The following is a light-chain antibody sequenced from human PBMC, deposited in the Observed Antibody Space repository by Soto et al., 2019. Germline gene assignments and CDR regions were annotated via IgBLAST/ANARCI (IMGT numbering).Light chain of an antibody. CDR3: QQYYSYPRT. CDR2: AAS. J-gene: IGKJ1*01. CDR1: QGISSY. Sequence: AIRMTQSPSSLSASTGDRVTNTCRASQGISSYLAWYQQKPGKAPKLLIYAASTLQSGVPSRFSGSGSGTDFTLTISCLQSEDFANYYCQQYYSYPRTLGQGTKVDIK. V-gene: IGKV1-8*01.